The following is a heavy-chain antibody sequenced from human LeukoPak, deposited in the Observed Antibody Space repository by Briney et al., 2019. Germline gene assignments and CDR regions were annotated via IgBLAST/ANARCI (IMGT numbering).Heavy chain of an antibody. D-gene: IGHD1-26*01. V-gene: IGHV3-30*03. CDR1: GFTFSSYG. CDR2: ISYDGSNK. CDR3: ARALGSYEKYYFDY. Sequence: GGSLRLSCAASGFTFSSYGMHWVRQAPGKGLEWVAVISYDGSNKYYADSVKGRFTISRDNSKNTLYLQMNSLRAEDTAVYYCARALGSYEKYYFDYWGQGTLVTVSS. J-gene: IGHJ4*02.